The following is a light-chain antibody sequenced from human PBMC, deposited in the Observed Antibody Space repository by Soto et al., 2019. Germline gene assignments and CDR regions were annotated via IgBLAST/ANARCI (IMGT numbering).Light chain of an antibody. Sequence: SVLTQPASVNRFPGQSITISRTGTSSDVGGYNYVSWYQHHPGKAPKLMIFDVSNRPSGVSNRFSGSKSGNTASLTISGLQPEDEADYYCSSYTTSNTRQIVFGTGTKVTVL. V-gene: IGLV2-14*03. CDR3: SSYTTSNTRQIV. CDR1: SSDVGGYNY. J-gene: IGLJ1*01. CDR2: DVS.